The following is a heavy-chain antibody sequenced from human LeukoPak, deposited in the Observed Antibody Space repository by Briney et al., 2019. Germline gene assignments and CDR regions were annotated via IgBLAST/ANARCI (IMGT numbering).Heavy chain of an antibody. J-gene: IGHJ4*02. CDR2: ISGGGDRT. CDR1: GFTFRSYA. CDR3: AKVLSSGYYYDC. V-gene: IGHV3-23*01. D-gene: IGHD3-22*01. Sequence: GGSLRLSCGASGFTFRSYAMSWVRQAPGKGLEWVSGISGGGDRTHYGDSVKGRFTVSRDNSKNTLYLQMDGLRAEDTAIYYCAKVLSSGYYYDCWGQGTLVTVSS.